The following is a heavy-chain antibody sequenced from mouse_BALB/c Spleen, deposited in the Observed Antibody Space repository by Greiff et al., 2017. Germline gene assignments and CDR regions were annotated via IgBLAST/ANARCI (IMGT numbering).Heavy chain of an antibody. Sequence: QVQLQQSGPGLVAPSQSLSITCTVSGFSLTGYGVNWVRQPPGKGLEWLGMIWGDGSTDYNSALKSRLSISKDNSKSQVFLKMNSLQTDDTARYYCARDWGGYDYDGDYYAMDYWGQGTSVTVSS. J-gene: IGHJ4*01. CDR1: GFSLTGYG. V-gene: IGHV2-6-7*01. CDR2: IWGDGST. D-gene: IGHD2-4*01. CDR3: ARDWGGYDYDGDYYAMDY.